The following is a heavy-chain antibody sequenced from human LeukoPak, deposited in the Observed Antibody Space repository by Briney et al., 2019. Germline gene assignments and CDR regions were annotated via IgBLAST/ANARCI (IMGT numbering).Heavy chain of an antibody. J-gene: IGHJ4*02. CDR3: ARHQIVGATRSPFDY. D-gene: IGHD1-26*01. V-gene: IGHV5-51*01. CDR1: GYSFTTYW. Sequence: GESLKISCKGSGYSFTTYWIGWVRQMPGKGLEWMGIIYPGDSDTRYSLSFQGQVTISADKSISTAYLQWSSLKASDTAMYYCARHQIVGATRSPFDYWGQGTLVTVSS. CDR2: IYPGDSDT.